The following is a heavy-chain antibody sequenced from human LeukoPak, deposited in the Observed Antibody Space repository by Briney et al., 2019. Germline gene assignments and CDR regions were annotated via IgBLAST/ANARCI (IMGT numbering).Heavy chain of an antibody. J-gene: IGHJ4*02. CDR1: GFTFRSYA. CDR3: VRPYTSSWYLFDY. CDR2: TSSDGSNE. V-gene: IGHV3-30*04. D-gene: IGHD6-13*01. Sequence: PGRSLRLSCAASGFTFRSYAMHWVRQAPGKGLEWVAVTSSDGSNEYYADSVRGRFSISRDNSKNTVYLQMNSLRAEDTALYYCVRPYTSSWYLFDYWGQGTLVTVSS.